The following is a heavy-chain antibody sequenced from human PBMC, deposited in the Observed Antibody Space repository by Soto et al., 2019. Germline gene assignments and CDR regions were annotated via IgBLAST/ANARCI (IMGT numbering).Heavy chain of an antibody. Sequence: QVQLVESGGGLVRAGGSLRISCAASGFTFSDFYMNWLRQTPGKGLEWLAYISGSGSGTNYADSVKGRFTISRDNAKNSLYLQMNSLRIEDTAVYYCVRDARLASFWGLGTLVTVSS. CDR1: GFTFSDFY. J-gene: IGHJ4*02. CDR3: VRDARLASF. V-gene: IGHV3-11*06. D-gene: IGHD6-19*01. CDR2: ISGSGSGT.